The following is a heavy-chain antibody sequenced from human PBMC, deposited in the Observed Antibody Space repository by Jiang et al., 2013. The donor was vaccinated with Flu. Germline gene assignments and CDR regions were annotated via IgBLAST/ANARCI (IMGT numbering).Heavy chain of an antibody. J-gene: IGHJ6*02. V-gene: IGHV1-8*01. Sequence: GYTFTSYDINWVRQATGQGLEWMGWMNPNSGNTGYAQKFQGRVTMTRNTSISTAYMELSSLRSEDTAVYYCARFRSYSSGWYLFQHGMDVWGQGTTVTVSS. CDR3: ARFRSYSSGWYLFQHGMDV. D-gene: IGHD6-19*01. CDR1: GYTFTSYD. CDR2: MNPNSGNT.